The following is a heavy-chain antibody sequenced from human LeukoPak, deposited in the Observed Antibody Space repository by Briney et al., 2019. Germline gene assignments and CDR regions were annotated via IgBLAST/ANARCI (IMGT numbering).Heavy chain of an antibody. J-gene: IGHJ4*02. CDR1: GFTFSSYG. Sequence: PGRSLRLSCAASGFTFSSYGMHWVRQAPGKGLEWVAVISYDGSNKYYADSVKGRFTISRDNSKNTLYLQMNSLRAEDTAVYYCARGAPRWMYCSSLDYWGQGTLVTVSS. CDR3: ARGAPRWMYCSSLDY. V-gene: IGHV3-30*19. D-gene: IGHD6-6*01. CDR2: ISYDGSNK.